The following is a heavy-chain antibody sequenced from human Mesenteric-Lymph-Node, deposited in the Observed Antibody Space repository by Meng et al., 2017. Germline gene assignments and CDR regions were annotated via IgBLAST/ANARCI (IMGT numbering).Heavy chain of an antibody. D-gene: IGHD2-8*01. J-gene: IGHJ3*02. CDR2: ISPGDSDI. CDR1: GYSFTNYW. CDR3: ARSEEWGAFDI. V-gene: IGHV5-51*01. Sequence: GESLKISCKGSGYSFTNYWIGWVRQMPGKGLEWMGIISPGDSDIRYSPSFQGQVTISADRSISTAYLQWSSLKASDTAMYYCARSEEWGAFDIWGQGTMVTVSS.